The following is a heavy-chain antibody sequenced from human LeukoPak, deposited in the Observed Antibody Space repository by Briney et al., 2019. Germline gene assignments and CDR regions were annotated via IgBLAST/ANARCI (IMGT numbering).Heavy chain of an antibody. CDR3: ARGAQVRFLEWWTEKYYYYMDV. CDR1: GFTFSSYS. J-gene: IGHJ6*03. V-gene: IGHV3-21*01. Sequence: GGSLRLSCAASGFTFSSYSMNWVRQAPGKGLEWVSSISSSSSYIYYADSVKGRFTISRDNAKNSLYLQMNSLRAEDTAVYYCARGAQVRFLEWWTEKYYYYMDVWGKGTTVTVSS. D-gene: IGHD3-3*01. CDR2: ISSSSSYI.